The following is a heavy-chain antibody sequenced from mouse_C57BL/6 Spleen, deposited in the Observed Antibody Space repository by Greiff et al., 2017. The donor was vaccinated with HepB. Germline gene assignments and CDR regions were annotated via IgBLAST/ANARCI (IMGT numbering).Heavy chain of an antibody. CDR3: ARSFITTVVATDYFDY. CDR2: INPGSGGT. J-gene: IGHJ2*01. V-gene: IGHV1-54*01. CDR1: GYAFTNYL. D-gene: IGHD1-1*01. Sequence: QVHVKQSGAELVRPGTSVKVSCKASGYAFTNYLIEWVKQRPGQGLEWIGVINPGSGGTNYNEKFKGKATLTADKSSSTAYMQLSSLTSEDSAVYFCARSFITTVVATDYFDYWGQGTTLTVSS.